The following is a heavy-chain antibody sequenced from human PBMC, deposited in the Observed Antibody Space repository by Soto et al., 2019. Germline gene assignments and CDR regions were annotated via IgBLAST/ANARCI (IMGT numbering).Heavy chain of an antibody. CDR1: GFTFSSYA. D-gene: IGHD6-6*01. V-gene: IGHV3-23*01. J-gene: IGHJ4*02. CDR2: ISGSDDSN. CDR3: AKRRSPSTFDY. Sequence: EVPPLESGGGLVQPGESLKLSCAASGFTFSSYAMSWVRQAPGKGLEWVSVISGSDDSNYNAGSVKGRLSISGDDSKSTLYLQMNSMSAEDTAVYYGAKRRSPSTFDYWGQGTMVIVSS.